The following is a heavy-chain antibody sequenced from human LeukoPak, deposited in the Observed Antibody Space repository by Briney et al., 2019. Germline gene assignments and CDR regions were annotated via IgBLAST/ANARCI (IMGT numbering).Heavy chain of an antibody. J-gene: IGHJ5*02. CDR3: AVSSSTADFDP. D-gene: IGHD6-6*01. V-gene: IGHV4-61*02. Sequence: SQTLSLTCPVSGGSISSGSYYWSWVRPPAGKGLEWIGRIYTSGSTDYNPSLKSRVTISVDTSRNQFSLKLTSVTAADTAVYYCAVSSSTADFDPWGQGTLVTVSS. CDR1: GGSISSGSYY. CDR2: IYTSGST.